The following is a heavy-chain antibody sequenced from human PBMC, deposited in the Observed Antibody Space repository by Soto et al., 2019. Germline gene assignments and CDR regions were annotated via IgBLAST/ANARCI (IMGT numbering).Heavy chain of an antibody. CDR2: INPSGGST. D-gene: IGHD2-2*01. Sequence: GASVKVSCKASGYTFTSYYMHWVRQAPGQGLEWMGIINPSGGSTSYAQKFQGRVTMTRDTSTSTVYMELSSLRSEDTAVYYCARESLPSSSDGSRFPFDYWGPGTLVTVSS. CDR1: GYTFTSYY. J-gene: IGHJ4*02. V-gene: IGHV1-46*01. CDR3: ARESLPSSSDGSRFPFDY.